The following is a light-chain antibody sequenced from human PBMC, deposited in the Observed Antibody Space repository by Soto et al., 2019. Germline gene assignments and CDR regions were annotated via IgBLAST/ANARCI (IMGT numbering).Light chain of an antibody. CDR1: QGIDTS. CDR3: QQRSNWPQIT. J-gene: IGKJ5*01. Sequence: ILLTQSPSSLSASVGDRVTITCRASQGIDTSLAWYQQKPGKAPKLLIYAPSNFQSGVPSRFSGSGSGTDFTLTISSLEPEDFAVYYCQQRSNWPQITFGQGTRLEIK. CDR2: APS. V-gene: IGKV1-9*01.